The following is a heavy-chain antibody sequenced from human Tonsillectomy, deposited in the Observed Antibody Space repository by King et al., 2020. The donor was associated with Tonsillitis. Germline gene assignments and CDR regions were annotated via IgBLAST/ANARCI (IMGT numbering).Heavy chain of an antibody. CDR2: IDWDDDK. CDR3: ARVIYYYYYYMDV. D-gene: IGHD2-21*01. J-gene: IGHJ6*03. V-gene: IGHV2-70*01. Sequence: VTLKESGPALVKPTQTLTLTCTFSGFSLSTSGMCVSWIRQPPGKALEWLALIDWDDDKYYSTSLKTRLTISKDTSKKQVVLTMTHIDPVDTATYYCARVIYYYYYYMDVWGKGTTVTVSS. CDR1: GFSLSTSGMC.